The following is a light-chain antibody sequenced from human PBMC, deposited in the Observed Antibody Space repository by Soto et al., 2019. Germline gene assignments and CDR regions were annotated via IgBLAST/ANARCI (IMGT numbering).Light chain of an antibody. CDR1: SSDVGGYNY. V-gene: IGLV2-8*01. CDR2: EVS. J-gene: IGLJ3*02. Sequence: QSALTQPPSASGSPGQSVTISCTGTSSDVGGYNYVSWYQQHPGKAPKLMIYEVSKRPSGVPDRFSGSKSGNTASLTVSGLQAGDEADYYCSSYAGSNNLPFGGGTKLTVL. CDR3: SSYAGSNNLP.